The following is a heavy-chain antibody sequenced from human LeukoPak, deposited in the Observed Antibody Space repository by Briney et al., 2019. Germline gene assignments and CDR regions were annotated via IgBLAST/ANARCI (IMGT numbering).Heavy chain of an antibody. CDR1: GYTFTSYD. J-gene: IGHJ4*02. V-gene: IGHV1-8*03. CDR3: AKDWEYCSGGSCRTYGGLDY. Sequence: ASVKVSCKASGYTFTSYDINWVRQATGQGLEWMGWMNPNSGNTGYAQKFQGRVTITRNTSISTAYMELSSLRSEDTAVYYCAKDWEYCSGGSCRTYGGLDYWGQGTLVTVSS. D-gene: IGHD2-15*01. CDR2: MNPNSGNT.